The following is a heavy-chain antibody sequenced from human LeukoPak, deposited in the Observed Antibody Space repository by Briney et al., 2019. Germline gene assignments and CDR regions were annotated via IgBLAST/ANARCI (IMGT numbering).Heavy chain of an antibody. J-gene: IGHJ6*02. CDR3: ARGLRDIVVVPAAMRYYYYYGMDV. CDR2: INHSGST. D-gene: IGHD2-2*01. V-gene: IGHV4-34*01. CDR1: GGSFSGYY. Sequence: PSETLSLTCAVYGGSFSGYYWSWIRQPPGKGLEWIGEINHSGSTNYNPSLKSRVTMSVDTSKNQFSLKLSSVTAADTAVYYCARGLRDIVVVPAAMRYYYYYGMDVWGQGTTVTVSS.